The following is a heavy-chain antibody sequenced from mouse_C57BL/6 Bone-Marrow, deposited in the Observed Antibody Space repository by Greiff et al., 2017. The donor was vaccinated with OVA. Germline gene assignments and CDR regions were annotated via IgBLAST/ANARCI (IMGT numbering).Heavy chain of an antibody. CDR3: ARSGDGYPVAY. CDR2: INPNNGGT. J-gene: IGHJ3*01. D-gene: IGHD2-3*01. V-gene: IGHV1-18*01. CDR1: GYTFTDYN. Sequence: VQLQQSGPELVKPGASVKIPCKASGYTFTDYNMDWVKQSHGKSLEWIGDINPNNGGTIYNQKFKGKATLTVDKSSSTAYMELRSLTSEDTAVYYCARSGDGYPVAYWGQGTLVTVSA.